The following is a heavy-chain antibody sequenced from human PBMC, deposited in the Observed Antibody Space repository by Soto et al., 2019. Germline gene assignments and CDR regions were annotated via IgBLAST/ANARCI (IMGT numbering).Heavy chain of an antibody. CDR2: IYYSGST. CDR1: GGSISSYY. J-gene: IGHJ4*02. CDR3: ARESPWGGATY. Sequence: SEALSLTCTVSGGSISSYYWIWIRQPPGKGLEWIGYIYYSGSTNYNPSLKSRVTISVDTSKNQFSLKLSSVTAADTAVYYCARESPWGGATYWGQGTLVTVSS. D-gene: IGHD1-26*01. V-gene: IGHV4-59*01.